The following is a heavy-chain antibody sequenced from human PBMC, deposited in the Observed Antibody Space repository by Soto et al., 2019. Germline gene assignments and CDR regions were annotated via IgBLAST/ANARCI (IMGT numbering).Heavy chain of an antibody. D-gene: IGHD6-19*01. J-gene: IGHJ4*02. CDR1: GGSLSSYY. CDR3: ARRYSSGFDF. Sequence: QVQLQESGPGLVKPSETLSLTCTVSGGSLSSYYWSWIRQPPGKGLEWIGYIYYSGSTNYNPSLKGRVTISVDTSKNQFSLKLSSVTAADTAVYYCARRYSSGFDFWGQGTLVTVSS. CDR2: IYYSGST. V-gene: IGHV4-59*08.